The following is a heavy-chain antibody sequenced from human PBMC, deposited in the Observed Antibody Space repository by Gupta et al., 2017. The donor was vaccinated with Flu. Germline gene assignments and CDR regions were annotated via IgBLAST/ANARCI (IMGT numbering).Heavy chain of an antibody. V-gene: IGHV3-30*18. CDR3: AKDGLRWEHKSGVGYFDY. J-gene: IGHJ4*02. D-gene: IGHD1-26*01. CDR2: ISYDGSDE. Sequence: QVQLVESGGGVVQPGRSLRPPCAASGFTFRNYGMHWVRQAPGKGLEWVAVISYDGSDEYYADSVKGRFTISRDNSKNTLYLQMNSLRAEDTAVYYCAKDGLRWEHKSGVGYFDYWGQGTLVTVSS. CDR1: GFTFRNYG.